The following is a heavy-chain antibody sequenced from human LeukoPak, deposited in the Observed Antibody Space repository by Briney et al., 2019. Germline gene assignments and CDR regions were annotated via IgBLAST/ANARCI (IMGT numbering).Heavy chain of an antibody. V-gene: IGHV3-48*01. CDR2: IGAAGSTI. CDR3: ARDSSTYAGPPDY. Sequence: GGSLRLSCAASGFTFSSYSMNWVRQAPGKGLEWVSYIGAAGSTIYYADSVKGRFTISRDNAKNSLFLQMNSLRAEDTAEYYCARDSSTYAGPPDYWGQGTLVTVSS. D-gene: IGHD2-2*01. CDR1: GFTFSSYS. J-gene: IGHJ4*02.